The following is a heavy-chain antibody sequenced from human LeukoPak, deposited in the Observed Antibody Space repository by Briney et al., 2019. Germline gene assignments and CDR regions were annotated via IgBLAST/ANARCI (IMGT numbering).Heavy chain of an antibody. CDR2: IKQDGSEK. V-gene: IGHV3-7*01. J-gene: IGHJ4*02. CDR3: ARDQDYGDSYFDY. Sequence: GGSLRLPCAASGFTFSSYWMSWVRQAPGKGLEWVANIKQDGSEKYYVDSVKGRFTISRDNAKNSLYLQMNSLRAEDTAVYYCARDQDYGDSYFDYWGQGTLVTVSS. D-gene: IGHD4-17*01. CDR1: GFTFSSYW.